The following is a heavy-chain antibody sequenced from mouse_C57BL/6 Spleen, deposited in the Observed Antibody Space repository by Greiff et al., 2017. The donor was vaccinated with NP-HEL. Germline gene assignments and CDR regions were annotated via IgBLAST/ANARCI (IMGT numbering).Heavy chain of an antibody. V-gene: IGHV1-80*01. CDR1: GYAFSSYW. D-gene: IGHD1-1*01. J-gene: IGHJ1*03. CDR2: IYPGDGDT. Sequence: VKLVESGAELVKPGASVKISCKASGYAFSSYWMNWVKQRPGKGLEWIGQIYPGDGDTNYNGKFKGKATLTADKSSSTAYMQLSSLTSEDSAVYFCARGGSSYGYFDVWGTGTTVTVSS. CDR3: ARGGSSYGYFDV.